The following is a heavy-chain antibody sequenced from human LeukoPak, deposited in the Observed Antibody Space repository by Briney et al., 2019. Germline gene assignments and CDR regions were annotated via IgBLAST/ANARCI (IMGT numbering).Heavy chain of an antibody. V-gene: IGHV3-48*03. J-gene: IGHJ4*02. CDR1: GFTFSSYE. CDR3: ARELKRDFDY. D-gene: IGHD5-24*01. Sequence: GGSLRLSCAASGFTFSSYEMNWVRQAPGKGLEWVSYISSSGSTIYYADSVKGRFTISGDNAKNSLYLQMNSLRAEDTAVYYCARELKRDFDYWGQGTLVTVSS. CDR2: ISSSGSTI.